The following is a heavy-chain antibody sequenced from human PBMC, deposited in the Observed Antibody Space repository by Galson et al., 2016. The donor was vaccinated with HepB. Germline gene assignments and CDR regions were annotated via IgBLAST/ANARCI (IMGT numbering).Heavy chain of an antibody. CDR3: ARDRNLIFYDN. D-gene: IGHD3/OR15-3a*01. Sequence: SLRLSCAASGFTFSSYVMHWVRQTPGKGLVWVSRISHDGSVTTYADSVKGRFTISRDNAKNTLYLQMNSLRAEDTAVYYCARDRNLIFYDNWGQGALVTVSS. V-gene: IGHV3-74*03. CDR1: GFTFSSYV. CDR2: ISHDGSVT. J-gene: IGHJ4*02.